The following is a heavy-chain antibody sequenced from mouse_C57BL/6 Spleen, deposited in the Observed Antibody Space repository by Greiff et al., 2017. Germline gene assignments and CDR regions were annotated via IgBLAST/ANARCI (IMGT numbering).Heavy chain of an antibody. CDR1: GYTFTTYP. Sequence: VKLMESGAELVKPGASVKMSCKASGYTFTTYPIEWMKQNHGKSLEWIGNFHPYNDDTKYNEKFKGKATLTVEKTSSTVYLELSRLTSDDSAVYYCARPYDGYNGYCDVWGTGTTVTASS. V-gene: IGHV1-47*01. J-gene: IGHJ1*03. D-gene: IGHD2-3*01. CDR3: ARPYDGYNGYCDV. CDR2: FHPYNDDT.